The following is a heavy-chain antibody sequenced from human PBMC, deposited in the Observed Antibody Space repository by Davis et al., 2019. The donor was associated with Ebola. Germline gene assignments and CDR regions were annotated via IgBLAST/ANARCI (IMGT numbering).Heavy chain of an antibody. Sequence: GESLKISCAASGFTFSSYSMNWVRQAPGKGLEWVSYISSSSSTIYYADSVKGRFTISRDNAKNSLYLQMNSLRDEDTAVYYCARGGYCSGGSCYLSAFDIWGQGTMVTVSS. CDR3: ARGGYCSGGSCYLSAFDI. D-gene: IGHD2-15*01. V-gene: IGHV3-48*02. J-gene: IGHJ3*02. CDR1: GFTFSSYS. CDR2: ISSSSSTI.